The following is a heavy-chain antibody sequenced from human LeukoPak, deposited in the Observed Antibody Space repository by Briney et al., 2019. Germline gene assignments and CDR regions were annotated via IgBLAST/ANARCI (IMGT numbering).Heavy chain of an antibody. CDR1: GFTFSSYW. J-gene: IGHJ6*03. CDR3: ARLLTGVYYYYYYYMDV. V-gene: IGHV3-7*01. CDR2: IKQDGSEK. Sequence: PGGSLRLSCAASGFTFSSYWMSWVRQAPGKGLEWVANIKQDGSEKYYADSVKGRFTISRDNAKNSLYLRMNSLRAEDTAVYYCARLLTGVYYYYYYYMDVWGKGTTVTVSS. D-gene: IGHD7-27*01.